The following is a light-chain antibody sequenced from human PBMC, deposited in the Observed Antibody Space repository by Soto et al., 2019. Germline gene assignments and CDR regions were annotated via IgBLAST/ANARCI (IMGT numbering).Light chain of an antibody. CDR3: QQYNSGRT. Sequence: DIQMTQSPSTLSASVGDRVTITCRASQSISSWLAWYQQKPGKAPKLLIYDASSLESGVPSRFSGSGSGTEFTLTISSLQPDDFATYYCQQYNSGRTFGRGTKVEIK. J-gene: IGKJ1*01. V-gene: IGKV1-5*01. CDR1: QSISSW. CDR2: DAS.